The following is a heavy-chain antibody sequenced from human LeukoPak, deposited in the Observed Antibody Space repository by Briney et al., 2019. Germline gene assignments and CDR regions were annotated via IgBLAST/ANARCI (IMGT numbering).Heavy chain of an antibody. Sequence: PGGSLRLSCAASGFTVSSHVMNWVRQAPGKGLEWVSGMSGLDGTTYYADSVTGRFTISRDNAKNSLYLQMNSLRAEDTAVYYCARGRGPTEWGQGTLVTVSS. J-gene: IGHJ4*02. CDR3: ARGRGPTE. CDR2: MSGLDGTT. V-gene: IGHV3-23*01. D-gene: IGHD5-12*01. CDR1: GFTVSSHV.